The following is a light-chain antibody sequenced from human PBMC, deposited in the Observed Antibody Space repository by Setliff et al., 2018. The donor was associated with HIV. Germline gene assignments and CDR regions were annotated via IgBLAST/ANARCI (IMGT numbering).Light chain of an antibody. CDR3: SAWDDTLNGPA. J-gene: IGLJ2*01. CDR2: SDN. CDR1: TSNIVTNT. V-gene: IGLV1-44*01. Sequence: QSVLTQPPSASGTPGQRVTISCSGSTSNIVTNTVHWYQQFPGTAPKLLIYSDNLRPSGVSDRFSGSKSGTSASLAITGLQSDDEADYYCSAWDDTLNGPAFGGGTQLTV.